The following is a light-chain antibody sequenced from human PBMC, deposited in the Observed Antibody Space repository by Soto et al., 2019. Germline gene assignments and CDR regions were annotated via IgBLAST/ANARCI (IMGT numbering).Light chain of an antibody. CDR1: QSVSSSY. CDR3: QQYGTSRGWG. J-gene: IGKJ1*01. Sequence: EIVLTQSPGTLSLSPGERATLSCRASQSVSSSYLAWYQQKPGQAPRLLIYGASSRATGIPDRFSGSGSGRDFTLTISRLEPEDSAVYYCQQYGTSRGWGFGQGTKVEIK. CDR2: GAS. V-gene: IGKV3-20*01.